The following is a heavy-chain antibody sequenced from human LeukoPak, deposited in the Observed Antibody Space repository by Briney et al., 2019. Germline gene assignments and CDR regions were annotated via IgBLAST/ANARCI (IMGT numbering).Heavy chain of an antibody. J-gene: IGHJ6*03. CDR3: ARVTPTRFWSGYQYYYYYYMDV. V-gene: IGHV4-39*01. CDR1: GVSISSSNSY. Sequence: PSETLSLTCTVSGVSISSSNSYWGWIRQPPGKGLEWIGSIYYSGNTYYNASLKSQVSISIDTSKNQFSLKLTSVTAADTAVYYCARVTPTRFWSGYQYYYYYYMDVWGKGTTVTVSS. D-gene: IGHD3-3*01. CDR2: IYYSGNT.